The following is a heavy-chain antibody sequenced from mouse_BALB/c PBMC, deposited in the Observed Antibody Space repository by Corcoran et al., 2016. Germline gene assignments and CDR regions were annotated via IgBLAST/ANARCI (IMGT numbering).Heavy chain of an antibody. CDR1: GYTFTNYG. J-gene: IGHJ3*01. CDR3: AREGTARATWFAY. V-gene: IGHV9-3-1*01. CDR2: INTYTGEP. D-gene: IGHD3-2*01. Sequence: QIQLVQSGPELKKPGETVKISCKASGYTFTNYGMNWVKQAPGKGLKWMGWINTYTGEPTYADDFKGRFAFSLETSASTAYLQINNLKNEDTATYFCAREGTARATWFAYWGQGTLVTVSA.